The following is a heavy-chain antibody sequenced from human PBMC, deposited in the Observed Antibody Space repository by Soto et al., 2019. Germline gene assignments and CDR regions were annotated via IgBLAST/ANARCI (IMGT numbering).Heavy chain of an antibody. CDR2: ISYDGMNK. D-gene: IGHD3-10*01. Sequence: QVQLVESGGGVVQPGRSLRLSCAASGFSFSDHALHWVRQAPGKGLEWVAVISYDGMNKRYADSVKGRFTISRDNSKNMLNLQVNSLRVEDTAVFYCARDTIGSGGGYIDYWGQGTLVTVSS. CDR1: GFSFSDHA. J-gene: IGHJ4*02. V-gene: IGHV3-30*04. CDR3: ARDTIGSGGGYIDY.